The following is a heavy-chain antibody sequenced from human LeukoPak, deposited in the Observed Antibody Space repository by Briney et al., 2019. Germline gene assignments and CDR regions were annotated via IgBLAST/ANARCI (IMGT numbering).Heavy chain of an antibody. CDR2: IIPIFGTA. D-gene: IGHD6-19*01. V-gene: IGHV1-69*06. CDR3: ARGVAGRRPYYYYMDV. J-gene: IGHJ6*03. CDR1: GGTFSSYA. Sequence: SVKVSCKASGGTFSSYAISWVRQAPGQGLEWMGGIIPIFGTANYAQKFQGRVTITADKSTSTAYMELSSLRSEDTAVYYCARGVAGRRPYYYYMDVWGKGTTVTISS.